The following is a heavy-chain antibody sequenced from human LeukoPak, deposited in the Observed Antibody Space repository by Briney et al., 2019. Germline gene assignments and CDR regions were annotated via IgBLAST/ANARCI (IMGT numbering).Heavy chain of an antibody. V-gene: IGHV3-21*01. J-gene: IGHJ6*03. Sequence: GGSLRLSCAASGFTFSSYSMNWVRQAPGKGLEWVSSISSSSSYIYYADSVKGRFTISRDNAKNSLYLQMNSLRAEDTAVYYCARSLGYCSSTSCHNYMDVWGKGTTVTISS. CDR1: GFTFSSYS. CDR2: ISSSSSYI. D-gene: IGHD2-2*02. CDR3: ARSLGYCSSTSCHNYMDV.